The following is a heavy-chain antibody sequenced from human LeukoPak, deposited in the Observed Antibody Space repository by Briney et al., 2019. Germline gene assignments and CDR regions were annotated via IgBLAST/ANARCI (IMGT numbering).Heavy chain of an antibody. Sequence: PGGSLRLSCAASGFTLSNYAMYWVRQAPGKGLEWVSAVSGRDDSTFYADSVQGRFTISRDTSKRTLYLQMNSLRVEDTAVYYCAKWGDYDILTGYYDPDYWGQGTLVTVSS. CDR3: AKWGDYDILTGYYDPDY. V-gene: IGHV3-23*01. J-gene: IGHJ4*02. CDR1: GFTLSNYA. CDR2: VSGRDDST. D-gene: IGHD3-9*01.